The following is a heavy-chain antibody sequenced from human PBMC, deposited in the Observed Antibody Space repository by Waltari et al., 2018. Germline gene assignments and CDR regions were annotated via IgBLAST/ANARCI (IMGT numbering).Heavy chain of an antibody. Sequence: QVQLQESGPGLVKPSETLSLTCTVSGGSISRYYWSWIRQPPGKGLEWLGYIYYSGSTNYNPSLKSRVTISVDTSKNQFSLKLSSVTAADTAVYYCARAGGAHCSSTSCYSRYYYYGMDVWGQGTTVTVSS. J-gene: IGHJ6*02. CDR2: IYYSGST. V-gene: IGHV4-59*01. CDR1: GGSISRYY. D-gene: IGHD2-2*02. CDR3: ARAGGAHCSSTSCYSRYYYYGMDV.